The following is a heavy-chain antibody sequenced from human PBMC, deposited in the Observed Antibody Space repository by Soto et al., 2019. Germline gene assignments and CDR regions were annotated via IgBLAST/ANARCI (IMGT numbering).Heavy chain of an antibody. CDR3: AREMNYYDTSGDSYFDY. D-gene: IGHD3-22*01. V-gene: IGHV4-31*03. CDR1: GGSISSGTYH. Sequence: PSETLSLTCPVSGGSISSGTYHWTWIRQHPGKGLEWIGYIYYSGSTYYNPSLKSRVTISVDTSKNQFSLRLSSVTAADTAVYYCAREMNYYDTSGDSYFDYWGQGTLVTVSS. CDR2: IYYSGST. J-gene: IGHJ4*02.